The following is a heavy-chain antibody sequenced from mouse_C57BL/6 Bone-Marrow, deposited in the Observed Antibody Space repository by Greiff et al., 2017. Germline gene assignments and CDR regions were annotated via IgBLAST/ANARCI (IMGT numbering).Heavy chain of an antibody. Sequence: EVQLVESGGGLVKPGGSLKLSCAASGFTFSSYAMSWVRQTPEQRLEWVATISDGGSYTYYPDNVKGRFTISRDNAKNNLYLQMSHLKSEDTAMYYCAREGITTVVASYAMDYWGQGTSVTVSS. CDR2: ISDGGSYT. V-gene: IGHV5-4*01. J-gene: IGHJ4*01. CDR1: GFTFSSYA. CDR3: AREGITTVVASYAMDY. D-gene: IGHD1-1*01.